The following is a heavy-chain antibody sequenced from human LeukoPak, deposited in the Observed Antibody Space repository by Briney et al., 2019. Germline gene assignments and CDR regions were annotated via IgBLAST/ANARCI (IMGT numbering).Heavy chain of an antibody. CDR2: ISSSGTTI. D-gene: IGHD4-11*01. CDR1: GFTFSDYY. V-gene: IGHV3-11*01. Sequence: GGSLRLSCAASGFTFSDYYMSWIRQAPGKGLEWLSYISSSGTTIYYTDSVKGRFTISRDNAKNSLYLQMNSLRAEDTAGYYCARGIRQYAKSYFDYWGQGTLVTVSS. CDR3: ARGIRQYAKSYFDY. J-gene: IGHJ4*02.